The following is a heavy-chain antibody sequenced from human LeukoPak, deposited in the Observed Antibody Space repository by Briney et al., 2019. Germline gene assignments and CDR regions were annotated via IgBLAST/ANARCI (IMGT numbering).Heavy chain of an antibody. V-gene: IGHV3-30-3*01. J-gene: IGHJ4*02. CDR3: VYSSSSSPDSRIAVAGTDFDY. Sequence: PGGSLRLSCAASGFTFGSYAMHWVRQAPGKGLEWVAVISYDGSNKYYAGSVKGRFTISRDNSKSTLYLQMNSLRAEDTAVYYCVYSSSSSPDSRIAVAGTDFDYWGQGTLVTVSS. CDR2: ISYDGSNK. CDR1: GFTFGSYA. D-gene: IGHD6-19*01.